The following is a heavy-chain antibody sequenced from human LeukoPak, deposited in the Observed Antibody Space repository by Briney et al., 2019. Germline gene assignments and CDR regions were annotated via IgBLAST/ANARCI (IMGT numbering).Heavy chain of an antibody. J-gene: IGHJ4*02. CDR1: GYTFTSYY. CDR3: ARDSLTTYYYGSGSYGY. CDR2: INPSRGSP. D-gene: IGHD3-10*01. Sequence: ASVKVTCKASGYTFTSYYMHWVRQAPGQGLEWMGIINPSRGSPSYAQKFQGRVTMTRDTSTSTVYMELSSLRSEDTAVYYCARDSLTTYYYGSGSYGYWGQGTLVTVSS. V-gene: IGHV1-46*01.